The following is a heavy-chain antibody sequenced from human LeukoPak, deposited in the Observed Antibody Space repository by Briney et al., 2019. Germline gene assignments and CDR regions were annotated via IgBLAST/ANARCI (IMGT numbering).Heavy chain of an antibody. D-gene: IGHD5-18*01. CDR1: GFTFRDYSDYW. CDR3: ARVGRYSYAHNS. V-gene: IGHV3-7*01. CDR2: IKQDGSEK. Sequence: GGSLRLSCAASGFTFRDYSDYWMSWVRQAPGKGLEWVANIKQDGSEKYYVDSVKGRFTISRDNAKSSLFLQMNSLRAEDTAVYYCARVGRYSYAHNSWGQGTLVTVSS. J-gene: IGHJ4*02.